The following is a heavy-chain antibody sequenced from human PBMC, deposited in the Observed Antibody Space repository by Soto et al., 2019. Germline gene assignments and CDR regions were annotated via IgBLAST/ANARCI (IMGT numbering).Heavy chain of an antibody. CDR3: ARHGIALYGMDV. CDR2: IDPSDSYT. CDR1: GYSFTSYW. Sequence: CKGSGYSFTSYWISWVRQMPGKGLEWMGRIDPSDSYTNYSPSFQGHVTISADKSISTAYLQWSSLKASDTAMYYCARHGIALYGMDVWGQGTTVTVSS. V-gene: IGHV5-10-1*01. D-gene: IGHD6-13*01. J-gene: IGHJ6*02.